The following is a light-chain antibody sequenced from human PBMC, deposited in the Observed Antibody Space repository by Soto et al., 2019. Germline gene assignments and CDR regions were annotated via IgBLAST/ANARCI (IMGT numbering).Light chain of an antibody. CDR3: HQYDNWPPLT. V-gene: IGKV3D-15*01. CDR1: QSVRNN. CDR2: GAS. Sequence: EIVMTQSPATLSVSPGERATLSCRASQSVRNNLAWYQQKPGQAPRLLIYGASTRATGIPARFSGSGSGTEFTLTISSLQSEDFAVYYCHQYDNWPPLTFGGGTKVDIK. J-gene: IGKJ4*01.